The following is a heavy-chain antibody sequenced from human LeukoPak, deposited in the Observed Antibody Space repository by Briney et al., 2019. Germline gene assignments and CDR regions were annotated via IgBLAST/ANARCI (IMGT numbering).Heavy chain of an antibody. CDR3: ARSGSYYGYYFDY. V-gene: IGHV1-69*05. J-gene: IGHJ4*02. D-gene: IGHD1-26*01. Sequence: GASVKVSCKASGGTFSSYAISWVRQAPGQGLEWMGRIIPIFGTANYAQKFQGRVTITTDESTSTAYMELSSLRSEDTAVYYCARSGSYYGYYFDYWGQGTLVTVSS. CDR1: GGTFSSYA. CDR2: IIPIFGTA.